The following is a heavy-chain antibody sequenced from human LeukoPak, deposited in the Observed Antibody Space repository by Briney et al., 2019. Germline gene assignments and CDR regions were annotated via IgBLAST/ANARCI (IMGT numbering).Heavy chain of an antibody. Sequence: ASVKVSCKASGYTFTSYYMHWVRQAPGQGLEWMGMINPSGGSTSYAQKFQGRVTMTRDTSTSTVYMELSSLRSEDTAVYYCARLSGSHDAFDIWGQGTMVTVSS. CDR1: GYTFTSYY. CDR2: INPSGGST. V-gene: IGHV1-46*01. CDR3: ARLSGSHDAFDI. J-gene: IGHJ3*02. D-gene: IGHD1-26*01.